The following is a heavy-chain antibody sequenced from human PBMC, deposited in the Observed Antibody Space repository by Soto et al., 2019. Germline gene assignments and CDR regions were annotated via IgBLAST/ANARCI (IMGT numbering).Heavy chain of an antibody. CDR2: ISGSGGST. CDR3: ARGNLYSSSSNYFDY. Sequence: GSLRLSCAASGFTFSSYAMSWVRQAPGKGLEWVSAISGSGGSTYYADSVKGRFTISRDNSKNTLYLQMNSLRAEDTAVYYCARGNLYSSSSNYFDYWGQGTLVTVSS. D-gene: IGHD6-6*01. V-gene: IGHV3-23*01. CDR1: GFTFSSYA. J-gene: IGHJ4*02.